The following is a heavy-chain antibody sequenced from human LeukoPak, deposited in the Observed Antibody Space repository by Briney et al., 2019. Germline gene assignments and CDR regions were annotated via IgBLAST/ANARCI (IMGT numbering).Heavy chain of an antibody. CDR3: ARGVSSHFWYFDL. D-gene: IGHD5/OR15-5a*01. CDR1: GGSISSYY. Sequence: KPSETLSLTCTVSGGSISSYYWSWIRQPAGRGLEYIGHIYNSGTTNYNPSLTSRVTISADTSKNQFSLKVTSVTAADTAVYYCARGVSSHFWYFDLWGRGTLVTVSS. J-gene: IGHJ2*01. V-gene: IGHV4-4*07. CDR2: IYNSGTT.